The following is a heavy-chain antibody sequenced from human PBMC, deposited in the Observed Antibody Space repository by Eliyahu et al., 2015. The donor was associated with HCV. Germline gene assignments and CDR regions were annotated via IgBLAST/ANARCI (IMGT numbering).Heavy chain of an antibody. CDR3: ARKFLDWQKDYYSNYYMDA. Sequence: QIQLVQSGAEVKQPGASVKVSCKASGXTFTRYGIAWVRQAPGQGLEWMGWXSAYNGKTAYAPKFQDRVIMTTDTPTTTAYMEVRSLRSDGTAVYYCARKFLDWQKDYYSNYYMDAWGKGTKVTVSS. CDR1: GXTFTRYG. V-gene: IGHV1-18*01. D-gene: IGHD3/OR15-3a*01. CDR2: XSAYNGKT. J-gene: IGHJ6*03.